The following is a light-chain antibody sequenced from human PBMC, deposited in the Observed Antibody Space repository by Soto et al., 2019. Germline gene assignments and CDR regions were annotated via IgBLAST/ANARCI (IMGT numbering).Light chain of an antibody. CDR1: QSVSSN. CDR2: GAS. J-gene: IGKJ5*01. Sequence: EIVMTQSPATLSVSPGERATLSCRASQSVSSNLAWYQQKPGQAHRLLIYGASTRATGIPARFSGSGSGTEFTLTISSLQSEDFAVYDCQQYNNWPPITFCQGTRLEIK. CDR3: QQYNNWPPIT. V-gene: IGKV3-15*01.